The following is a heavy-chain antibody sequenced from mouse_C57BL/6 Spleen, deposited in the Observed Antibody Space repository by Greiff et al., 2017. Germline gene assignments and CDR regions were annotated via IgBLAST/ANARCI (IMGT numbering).Heavy chain of an antibody. Sequence: EVKLMESGGGLVKPGGSLKLSCEASGFTFSSYAMSWVRQTPEKRLEWVATISDGGSYTYYPDNVKGRFTISRDNAKNNLYLQMSHLKSEDTAMYYCARDRGNYSNPFAYWGQGTLVTVSA. D-gene: IGHD2-5*01. CDR2: ISDGGSYT. V-gene: IGHV5-4*01. J-gene: IGHJ3*01. CDR1: GFTFSSYA. CDR3: ARDRGNYSNPFAY.